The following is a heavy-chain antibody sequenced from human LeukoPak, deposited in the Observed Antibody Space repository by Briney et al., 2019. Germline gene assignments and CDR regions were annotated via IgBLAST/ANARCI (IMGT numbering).Heavy chain of an antibody. D-gene: IGHD5-12*01. J-gene: IGHJ4*02. CDR2: ISYDGSNK. CDR1: GFTFSSYA. Sequence: GRSLRLSCAASGFTFSSYAMHWVRQAPGKGLEWVAVISYDGSNKYYADSVKGRFTISRDNSKNTLYLQMNCLRAEDTAVYYCVRDRGGLRYFDYWGQGTLVTVSS. V-gene: IGHV3-30-3*01. CDR3: VRDRGGLRYFDY.